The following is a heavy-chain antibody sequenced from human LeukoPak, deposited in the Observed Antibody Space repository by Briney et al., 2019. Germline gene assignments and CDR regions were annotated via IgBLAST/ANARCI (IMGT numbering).Heavy chain of an antibody. J-gene: IGHJ5*02. CDR3: ARGSITIFGVVPTRFDP. CDR1: GGSISSYY. D-gene: IGHD3-3*01. V-gene: IGHV4-59*01. CDR2: IYYSGST. Sequence: SETLSLTCTVSGGSISSYYWSWIRQPPGKGLEWLGYIYYSGSTNYNPSLKSRVTISVDTSKNPFSLKMSSVTAADTAVYYCARGSITIFGVVPTRFDPWGQGTLVTVSS.